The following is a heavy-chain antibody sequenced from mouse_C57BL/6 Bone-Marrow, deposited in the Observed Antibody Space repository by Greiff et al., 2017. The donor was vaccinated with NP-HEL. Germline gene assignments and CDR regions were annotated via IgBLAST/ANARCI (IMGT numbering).Heavy chain of an antibody. CDR2: IDPEDGET. D-gene: IGHD1-1*01. Sequence: VQLQQSGSELVKPGASVKLSCTASGFNIKDYYMHWVKQRTEQGLEWIGRIDPEDGETKYAPKFQGKATITADTSSNTAYLQLSSLTSEDTAVYYCARLSTTVVASNYFDYWGQGTTLTVSS. J-gene: IGHJ2*01. CDR1: GFNIKDYY. CDR3: ARLSTTVVASNYFDY. V-gene: IGHV14-2*01.